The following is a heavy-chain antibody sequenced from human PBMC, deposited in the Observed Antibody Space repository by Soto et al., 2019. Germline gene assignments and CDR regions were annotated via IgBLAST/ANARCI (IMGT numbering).Heavy chain of an antibody. D-gene: IGHD2-15*01. J-gene: IGHJ5*02. Sequence: QVQLQESGPGLVKPSGTLSLTCAVSSGTISSSNCWTWVRQPPGKGLEWIGEINQSGRPNYNPSLRSRVTISVEKSKSQFFLKLSSVTAADTAIYYCAGLGMVAAHREFDPWGQGTLVTVSS. V-gene: IGHV4-4*02. CDR2: INQSGRP. CDR3: AGLGMVAAHREFDP. CDR1: SGTISSSNC.